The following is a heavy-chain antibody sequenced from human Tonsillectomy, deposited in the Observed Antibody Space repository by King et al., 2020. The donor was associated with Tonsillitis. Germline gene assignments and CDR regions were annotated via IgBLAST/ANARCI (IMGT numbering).Heavy chain of an antibody. V-gene: IGHV1-69*01. CDR2: IIPVFATT. D-gene: IGHD5-12*01. J-gene: IGHJ3*02. Sequence: QLVQSGAEVRRPRSSVKVSCKASGDTLSSYSVSWVRQAPGQGLEWVGRIIPVFATTNYAQKLQGRVTITADESTSTTYMELSSLISEDTAVYYCARSKDKVATDTLRAPDGFHIWGEGTMVTVSS. CDR3: ARSKDKVATDTLRAPDGFHI. CDR1: GDTLSSYS.